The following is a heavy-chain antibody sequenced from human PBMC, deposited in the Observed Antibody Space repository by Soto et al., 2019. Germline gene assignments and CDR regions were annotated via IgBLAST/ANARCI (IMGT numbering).Heavy chain of an antibody. CDR1: GFTFSTYG. J-gene: IGHJ4*02. CDR3: AKQIGTGLDYFDQ. CDR2: ISYDGTNK. V-gene: IGHV3-30*18. D-gene: IGHD1-1*01. Sequence: QVKLVQSGGGEVQPGRSLRLSCAASGFTFSTYGMHWVRQAPGKGLEWVALISYDGTNKYYGDSVKGRFTISRDNSKNTVYLQMNRLGAEETAGYYCAKQIGTGLDYFDQWGQGTLGTLSS.